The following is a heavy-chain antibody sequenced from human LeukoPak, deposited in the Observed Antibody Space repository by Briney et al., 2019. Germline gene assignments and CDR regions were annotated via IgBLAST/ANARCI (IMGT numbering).Heavy chain of an antibody. Sequence: SQTQSLTCSVSGGSISSSSFYWSWIRQPAGKGLEWIGRIYRLDDTDYNPSLRSRVTMSVDTSANQFSLKLHSVTDADTAVYFCASSLLAMAFNNWGQGIHVSVSS. CDR3: ASSLLAMAFNN. CDR1: GGSISSSSFY. V-gene: IGHV4-61*02. CDR2: IYRLDDT. D-gene: IGHD2-15*01. J-gene: IGHJ4*02.